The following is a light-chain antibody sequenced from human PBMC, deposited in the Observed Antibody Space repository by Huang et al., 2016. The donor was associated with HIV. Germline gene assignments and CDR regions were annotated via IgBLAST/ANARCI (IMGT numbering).Light chain of an antibody. CDR2: DAS. CDR3: QQRST. V-gene: IGKV3-11*01. J-gene: IGKJ4*01. CDR1: QSISIY. Sequence: EIVLTQSPATLYLSPGDRATLSCRASQSISIYLAWYQQKPGQAPRLLIYDASNRSTCVPARFSGSGSATDFTLTISSLEPEDFAVYYCQQRSTFGGGTKVEIK.